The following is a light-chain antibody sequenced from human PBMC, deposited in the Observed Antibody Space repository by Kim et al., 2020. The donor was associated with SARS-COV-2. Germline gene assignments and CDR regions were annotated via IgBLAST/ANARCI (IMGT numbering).Light chain of an antibody. CDR1: QSISTY. CDR3: QQGYST. Sequence: DIQMTQSPSSLSASVGDIVTITCRASQSISTYLNWYQQRPGKAPKLLIYAASSLPSGVPSRFSGSGSGTDFTLTFSSLQPEDFATYYCQQGYSTFGQGTKLEI. CDR2: AAS. V-gene: IGKV1-39*01. J-gene: IGKJ2*01.